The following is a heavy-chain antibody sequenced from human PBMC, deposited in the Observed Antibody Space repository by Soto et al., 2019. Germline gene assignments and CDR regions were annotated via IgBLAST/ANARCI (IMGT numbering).Heavy chain of an antibody. CDR3: AREGPFLGYCSGGSCYSEPQDGRFDP. J-gene: IGHJ5*02. D-gene: IGHD2-15*01. Sequence: SVKVSCKASGYTFTSYGISWVRQAPGQGLEWMGWISAYNGNTNYAQKLQGRVTMTTDTSTSTAYMELRSLRSDDTAVYYCAREGPFLGYCSGGSCYSEPQDGRFDPWGQGTLVTVSS. V-gene: IGHV1-18*01. CDR2: ISAYNGNT. CDR1: GYTFTSYG.